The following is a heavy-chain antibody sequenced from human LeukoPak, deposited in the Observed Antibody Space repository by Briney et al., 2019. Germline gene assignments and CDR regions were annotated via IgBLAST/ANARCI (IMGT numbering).Heavy chain of an antibody. J-gene: IGHJ3*02. CDR1: GGTFISYA. V-gene: IGHV1-69*13. D-gene: IGHD5-12*01. Sequence: GASVKVSCKASGGTFISYAISWVRQAPGQGLEWMGGIIPIFGTANYAQKFQGRVTITADESTSTAYMELSSLRSEDTAVYYCARATSGEIVATILGAFDIWGQGTMVTVSS. CDR3: ARATSGEIVATILGAFDI. CDR2: IIPIFGTA.